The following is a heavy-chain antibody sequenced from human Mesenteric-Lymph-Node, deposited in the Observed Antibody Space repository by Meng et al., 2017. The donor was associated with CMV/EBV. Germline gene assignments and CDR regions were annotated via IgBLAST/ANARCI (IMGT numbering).Heavy chain of an antibody. CDR2: IRSKAYGGTT. V-gene: IGHV3-49*04. Sequence: GESLKISCTASGFTFGDYAMSWVRQAPGKGLEWVGFIRSKAYGGTTEYAASVEGRFTISRDDSKSIAYLQMNSLKTEDTAVYYCTTSGGSGSYYPWGQGTLVTVSS. CDR1: GFTFGDYA. CDR3: TTSGGSGSYYP. J-gene: IGHJ5*02. D-gene: IGHD1-26*01.